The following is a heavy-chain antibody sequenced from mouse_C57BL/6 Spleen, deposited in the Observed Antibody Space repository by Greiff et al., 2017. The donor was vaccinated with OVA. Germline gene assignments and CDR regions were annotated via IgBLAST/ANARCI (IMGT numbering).Heavy chain of an antibody. CDR3: TRVWDCFGFAY. J-gene: IGHJ3*01. CDR2: IDPGSGGT. V-gene: IGHV1-15*01. D-gene: IGHD4-1*01. CDR1: GYTFTDYE. Sequence: VQLQQSGAELVRPGASVKLSCKASGYTFTDYEMHWVKQRPGQGLEWIGAIDPGSGGTSYNEKFKGKATLTADKSSSTAYMELRSLTSEDSAVYYCTRVWDCFGFAYWGQRTLVTVSA.